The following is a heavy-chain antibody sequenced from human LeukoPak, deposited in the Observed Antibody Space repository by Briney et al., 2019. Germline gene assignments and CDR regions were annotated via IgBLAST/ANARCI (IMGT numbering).Heavy chain of an antibody. CDR2: INHSGST. J-gene: IGHJ3*02. D-gene: IGHD2-2*01. V-gene: IGHV4-34*01. Sequence: SETLSLTCAVYGGSFSGYYWSWIRQPPGKGLEWIGEINHSGSTNYNPSLKSRVTMSVDTSKNQFSLKLSSVTAADTAVYYCARDRALCSSTSCLDAFDIWGQGTMVTVSS. CDR3: ARDRALCSSTSCLDAFDI. CDR1: GGSFSGYY.